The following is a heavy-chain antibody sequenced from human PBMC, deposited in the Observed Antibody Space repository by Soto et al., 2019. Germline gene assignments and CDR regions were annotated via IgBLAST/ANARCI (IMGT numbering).Heavy chain of an antibody. Sequence: SETLSLTCTVSGVSIHNSHSFWGWIRQPPGKGLEFIGTVYYSGGAHYNSSLKSRVTISVDTANNQVSLRMRSLTAADTAVYYCGRVVEGATRHTDLDSWGQGALVTVSS. CDR3: GRVVEGATRHTDLDS. CDR1: GVSIHNSHSF. J-gene: IGHJ5*01. V-gene: IGHV4-39*01. CDR2: VYYSGGA. D-gene: IGHD2-21*01.